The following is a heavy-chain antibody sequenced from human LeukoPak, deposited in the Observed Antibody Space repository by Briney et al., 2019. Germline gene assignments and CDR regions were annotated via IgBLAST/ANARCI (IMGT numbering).Heavy chain of an antibody. CDR3: AADSRRNYYGSGSYYIPYYYGMDV. CDR1: GFTLTSSA. D-gene: IGHD3-10*01. CDR2: IFVDSGNT. V-gene: IGHV1-58*01. Sequence: GTSVKVSCKASGFTLTSSAVQWVRQARGQRLEWIGWIFVDSGNTNYAQKFQERVTITRDISTSTAYMELSSLRSEDTAVYYCAADSRRNYYGSGSYYIPYYYGMDVWGKGTTVTVSS. J-gene: IGHJ6*04.